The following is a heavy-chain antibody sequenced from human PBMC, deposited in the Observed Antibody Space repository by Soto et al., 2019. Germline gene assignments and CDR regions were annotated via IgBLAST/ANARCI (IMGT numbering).Heavy chain of an antibody. J-gene: IGHJ4*02. CDR3: ARDSGWPILNFDN. CDR1: DFDFSSYG. D-gene: IGHD3-10*01. V-gene: IGHV3-30*03. CDR2: SSYDGRET. Sequence: SLRLSCAASDFDFSSYGIHWVRQAPGKGLEWVAASSYDGRETFYADSAKGRFTVSKEMSKSTAFLQMNALRHEDTAVYFCARDSGWPILNFDNWGQGTPVTVSS.